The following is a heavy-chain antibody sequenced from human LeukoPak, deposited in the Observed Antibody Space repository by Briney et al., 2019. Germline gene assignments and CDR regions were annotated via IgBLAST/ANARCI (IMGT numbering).Heavy chain of an antibody. V-gene: IGHV3-7*01. CDR1: GFTFSSHW. CDR3: ARVGPRDCSSTTCHFDY. D-gene: IGHD2-2*01. CDR2: IRQDGGEK. J-gene: IGHJ4*02. Sequence: PGGSLRLSCAASGFTFSSHWMTWLRQAPGKGLEWVANIRQDGGEKYYLDSVKGRFTISRDNAKNSLDLQMNSLTAEDTAVYYCARVGPRDCSSTTCHFDYWGQGTLVTVSS.